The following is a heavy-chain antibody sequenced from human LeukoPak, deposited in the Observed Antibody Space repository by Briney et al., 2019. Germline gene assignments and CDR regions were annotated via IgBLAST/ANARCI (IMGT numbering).Heavy chain of an antibody. CDR1: GFTFSSYS. D-gene: IGHD6-6*01. CDR3: ASVVAARRGY. CDR2: ISSSSSYI. V-gene: IGHV3-21*01. J-gene: IGHJ4*02. Sequence: GGSLRLSCAASGFTFSSYSMNWVRQAPGKGLEWVSSISSSSSYIYYADSVKGRFTISRDNAKNSLYLQMNSLRAEDTAVYHCASVVAARRGYWGQGTLVTVSS.